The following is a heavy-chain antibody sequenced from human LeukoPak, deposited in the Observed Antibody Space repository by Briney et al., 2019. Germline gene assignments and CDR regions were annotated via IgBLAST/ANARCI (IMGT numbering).Heavy chain of an antibody. CDR3: ARGLRFEYCSGGSCYPGPLYDY. Sequence: SETLSLTCTVSGGSISSGGYYWSWIRQHPGKGLERIGYIYYSGSTYYNPSLKSRVTISVDTSKNQFSLKLSSVAAADTAVYYCARGLRFEYCSGGSCYPGPLYDYWGQGTLVTVSS. CDR1: GGSISSGGYY. D-gene: IGHD2-15*01. V-gene: IGHV4-31*03. J-gene: IGHJ4*02. CDR2: IYYSGST.